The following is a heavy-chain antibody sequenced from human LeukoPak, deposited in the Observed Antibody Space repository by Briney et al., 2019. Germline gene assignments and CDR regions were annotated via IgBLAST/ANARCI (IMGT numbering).Heavy chain of an antibody. Sequence: SQTLSLTCTVSGGSISSGGYYWSWIRQHPGKGLEWIGYIYYSGSTYYNPSLKSRVTISVDTSKNQFSLKLSSVTAADTAVFYCARRSPSSSWFFWGQGTLVTVSS. J-gene: IGHJ4*02. CDR3: ARRSPSSSWFF. D-gene: IGHD6-13*01. CDR2: IYYSGST. CDR1: GGSISSGGYY. V-gene: IGHV4-31*03.